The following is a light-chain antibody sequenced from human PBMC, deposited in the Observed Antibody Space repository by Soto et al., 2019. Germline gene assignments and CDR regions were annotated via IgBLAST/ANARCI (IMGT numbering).Light chain of an antibody. CDR2: EGS. V-gene: IGLV2-23*01. Sequence: QSVLTQPASVSGSPGQSITISCTGTSSDVGSYNLVSWYQQHPGKAPKLMIYEGSKRPSGVSNSFSGSKSGNTASLTISGLQAEDEADYYCCSYAGSSTSRVFGTGTKVTVL. J-gene: IGLJ1*01. CDR1: SSDVGSYNL. CDR3: CSYAGSSTSRV.